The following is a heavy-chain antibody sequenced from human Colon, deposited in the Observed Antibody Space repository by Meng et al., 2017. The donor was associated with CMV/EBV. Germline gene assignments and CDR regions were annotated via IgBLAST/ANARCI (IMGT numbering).Heavy chain of an antibody. CDR2: IYYSGRT. D-gene: IGHD3-10*01. CDR1: GGSISSGSFF. CDR3: ARDMNGSGSYAFDP. V-gene: IGHV4-31*02. J-gene: IGHJ5*02. Sequence: SGGSISSGSFFWTWMRQRPGKGLEWVGYIYYSGRTYYNPSLKSRLTTSLDTSENQFSLKLNSVTAADTAMYYCARDMNGSGSYAFDPWGQGTLVTVSS.